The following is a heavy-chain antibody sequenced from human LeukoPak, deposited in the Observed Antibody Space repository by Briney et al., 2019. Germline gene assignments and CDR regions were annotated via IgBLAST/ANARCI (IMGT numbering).Heavy chain of an antibody. D-gene: IGHD4-17*01. CDR3: ARGPNTDYGRRYYYYMDV. V-gene: IGHV3-7*01. J-gene: IGHJ6*03. CDR1: GLSFRSYS. Sequence: GGSLRLSCAASGLSFRSYSMSWVRQAPGKGLEWVANIKRDGTEKHYVGSVEGRFTISRDNAKNSLYPQMNSLRAEDTAVYYCARGPNTDYGRRYYYYMDVWGKGTTVTVSS. CDR2: IKRDGTEK.